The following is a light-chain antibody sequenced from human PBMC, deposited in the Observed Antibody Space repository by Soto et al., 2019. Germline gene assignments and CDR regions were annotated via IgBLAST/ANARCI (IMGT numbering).Light chain of an antibody. CDR2: GAS. Sequence: ETVLTQSPGTLSLSPGERATLSCRASQSVGSSYLAWYQQKAGQAPRLLIYGASSRATGTPDRFSGSGSGTDFTLTISRLEPEDFAVYYCQQYGTSPPSWTFGPGTKVEFK. V-gene: IGKV3-20*01. CDR1: QSVGSSY. CDR3: QQYGTSPPSWT. J-gene: IGKJ1*01.